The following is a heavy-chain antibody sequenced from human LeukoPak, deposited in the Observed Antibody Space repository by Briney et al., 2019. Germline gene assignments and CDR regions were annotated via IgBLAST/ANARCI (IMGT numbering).Heavy chain of an antibody. D-gene: IGHD1-26*01. J-gene: IGHJ4*02. CDR3: ARDRLTSGSYFFDY. V-gene: IGHV3-48*01. Sequence: GASLRLSCAASAFTFSDYSMNWVRPPPGKGLEGISYISGRSSTIYYADSVRGRFTISRDNAKNSMYLQMYSLRAEDTAVYYCARDRLTSGSYFFDYWGQGTLVTVSS. CDR1: AFTFSDYS. CDR2: ISGRSSTI.